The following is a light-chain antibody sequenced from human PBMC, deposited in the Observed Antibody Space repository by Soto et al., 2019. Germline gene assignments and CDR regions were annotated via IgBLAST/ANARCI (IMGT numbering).Light chain of an antibody. V-gene: IGLV2-23*01. CDR2: EDS. CDR1: SSDAGNYNC. J-gene: IGLJ3*02. CDR3: CSYAGGSPSCV. Sequence: QSALTQPASVCGSPGQTITISCTGTSSDAGNYNCVSWYQQHTCKSPKVIIYEDSTGPSVGSNRITGYKSGNTASLTISGLQAQDEADYYWCSYAGGSPSCVFRGGTKLTVL.